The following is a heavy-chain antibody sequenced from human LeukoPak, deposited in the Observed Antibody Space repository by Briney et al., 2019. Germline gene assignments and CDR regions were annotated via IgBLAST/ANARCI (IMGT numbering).Heavy chain of an antibody. V-gene: IGHV3-66*01. Sequence: AGGSLRLSCAASGFTVSSNYMSWVRQAPGKGLEWVSVIYSGGTTYYADSVKGRFTISRDNSKSTLYLQMNSLRAEDTAVYYCARTSGIYYYFDYWGQGTLVTVSS. J-gene: IGHJ4*02. D-gene: IGHD1-26*01. CDR1: GFTVSSNY. CDR2: IYSGGTT. CDR3: ARTSGIYYYFDY.